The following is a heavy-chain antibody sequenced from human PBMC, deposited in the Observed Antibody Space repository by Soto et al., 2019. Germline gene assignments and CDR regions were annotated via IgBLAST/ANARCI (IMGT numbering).Heavy chain of an antibody. D-gene: IGHD2-15*01. V-gene: IGHV1-46*03. CDR2: INPSGGST. J-gene: IGHJ3*02. CDR1: GYTFTSYY. CDR3: ASSHLQDPTYRKRGGGSSVAFDI. Sequence: ASVKVSCKASGYTFTSYYMHWVRQAPGQGLEWMGIINPSGGSTSYAQKFQGRVTMTRDTSTSTVYMELSSLRSEDTAVYYCASSHLQDPTYRKRGGGSSVAFDIWGQGTMVTVSS.